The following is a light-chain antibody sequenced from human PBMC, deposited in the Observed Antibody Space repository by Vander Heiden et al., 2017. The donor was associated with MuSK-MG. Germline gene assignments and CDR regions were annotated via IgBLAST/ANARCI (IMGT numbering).Light chain of an antibody. CDR3: QQDNNSPLT. CDR1: QSISSW. J-gene: IGKJ4*01. Sequence: DIQMTQSPSTLSASVGDRVTITCRASQSISSWLAWYQQKPGKAPNLLIYKASSLESGVPSRFSGSGSGTEFTLTISSLQPDDFATYYCQQDNNSPLTFGGGTKVEIK. CDR2: KAS. V-gene: IGKV1-5*03.